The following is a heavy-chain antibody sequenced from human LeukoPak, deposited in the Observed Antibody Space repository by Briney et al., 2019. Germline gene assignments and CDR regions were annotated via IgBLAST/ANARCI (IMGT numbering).Heavy chain of an antibody. J-gene: IGHJ4*02. Sequence: GGSLRLSCVASGFTFSSYAMHWVRQAPGKGLEWVSAISGSGGSTYYADSVKGRFTISRDNSKNTLYLQMNSLRAEDTAVYYCAMHPMVRGVIDYWGQGTLVTVSS. V-gene: IGHV3-23*01. CDR1: GFTFSSYA. CDR2: ISGSGGST. D-gene: IGHD3-10*01. CDR3: AMHPMVRGVIDY.